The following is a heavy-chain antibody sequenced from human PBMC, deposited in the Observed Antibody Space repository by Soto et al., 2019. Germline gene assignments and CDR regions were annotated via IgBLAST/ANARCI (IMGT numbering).Heavy chain of an antibody. J-gene: IGHJ4*02. CDR1: GVSISTSDYH. D-gene: IGHD3-3*01. CDR2: VSSPGST. V-gene: IGHV4-39*01. CDR3: TRLEVMISGVRVAPAFDS. Sequence: QVQLQESGPGLVRPSGTLSLTCDVSGVSISTSDYHWGWVRQPPRRGRGWIGSVSSPGSTYYNPSLASRVALTVDTSRSQFSLNLKYVTAADTALYYCTRLEVMISGVRVAPAFDSWGQGRLVIVYS.